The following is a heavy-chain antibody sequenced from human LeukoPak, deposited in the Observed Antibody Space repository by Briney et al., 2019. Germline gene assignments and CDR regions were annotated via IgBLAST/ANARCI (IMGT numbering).Heavy chain of an antibody. Sequence: GASVKVSCKASGYTFTSYGISWVRQAPGQGLEWMGWISAYNGNTNYAQKLRGRVTMTTDTSTSTAYMELRSLRSDDTAVYYCARASRYCSSTSCYGGPYYYYGMDVWGKGTTVTVSS. CDR1: GYTFTSYG. V-gene: IGHV1-18*04. J-gene: IGHJ6*04. CDR2: ISAYNGNT. CDR3: ARASRYCSSTSCYGGPYYYYGMDV. D-gene: IGHD2-2*01.